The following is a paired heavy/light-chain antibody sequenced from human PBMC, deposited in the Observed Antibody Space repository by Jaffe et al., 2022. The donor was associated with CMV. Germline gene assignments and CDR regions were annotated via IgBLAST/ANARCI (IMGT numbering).Heavy chain of an antibody. V-gene: IGHV3-53*02. Sequence: EVQLVETGGGLIQPGGSLRLSCAASGFTVSSNYMSWVRQAPGKGLEWVSLIYSGGSTFYADSVKGRFTISRDNSKNTLYLQMNSLRAEDTAVYYCARGAANSISAPYYFDYWGQGTLVTVSS. CDR1: GFTVSSNY. CDR2: IYSGGST. D-gene: IGHD6-6*01. CDR3: ARGAANSISAPYYFDY. J-gene: IGHJ4*02.
Light chain of an antibody. V-gene: IGKV1-33*01. J-gene: IGKJ1*01. Sequence: DIQMTQSPSSLSASVGDRVTITCQASQDISNYLNWYQQKPGKAPKLLIYDASNLETGVPSRFSGSRSGTDFTFTISSLQPEDIATYYCQQYDNLPWTFGQGTKVEIK. CDR3: QQYDNLPWT. CDR2: DAS. CDR1: QDISNY.